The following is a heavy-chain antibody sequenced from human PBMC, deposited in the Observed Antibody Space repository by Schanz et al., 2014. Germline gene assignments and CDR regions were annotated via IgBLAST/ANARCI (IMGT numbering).Heavy chain of an antibody. CDR2: LRSDGSRR. V-gene: IGHV3-30*02. Sequence: VQLVESGGGVVQPGGSLRLSCVGSGYSFSDYDMYWIRQAPGKGLEWLAFLRSDGSRRDYADSVKGRFTISRDNSRNTLSLQMNSLRAEDTAVYYCAKDQGNWNGGLGLDFWGQGTLVTVSS. J-gene: IGHJ4*02. CDR3: AKDQGNWNGGLGLDF. CDR1: GYSFSDYD. D-gene: IGHD1-20*01.